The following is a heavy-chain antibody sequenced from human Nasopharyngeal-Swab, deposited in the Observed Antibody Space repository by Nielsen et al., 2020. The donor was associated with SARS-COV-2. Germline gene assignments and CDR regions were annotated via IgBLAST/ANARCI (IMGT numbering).Heavy chain of an antibody. CDR3: ARCSGGSCRFDY. CDR2: MNPNSGNT. D-gene: IGHD2-15*01. Sequence: ASVKVSCKASGYTFTSYDINWVRQATRQGLEWMGWMNPNSGNTGYAQKFQGRVTMTRNTSISTAYMELSSLRSEDTAVYYCARCSGGSCRFDYWGQGTLVTVSS. J-gene: IGHJ4*02. CDR1: GYTFTSYD. V-gene: IGHV1-8*01.